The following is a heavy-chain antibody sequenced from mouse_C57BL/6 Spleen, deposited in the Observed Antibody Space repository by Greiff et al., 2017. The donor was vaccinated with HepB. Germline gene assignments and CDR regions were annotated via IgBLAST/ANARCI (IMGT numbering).Heavy chain of an antibody. V-gene: IGHV1-31*01. CDR3: ARSYYDYDPAWFAY. J-gene: IGHJ3*01. D-gene: IGHD2-4*01. CDR1: GYSFTGYY. Sequence: EVKLVESGPELVKPGASVKISCKASGYSFTGYYMHWVKQSHGNILDWIGYIYPYNGVSSYNQKFKGKATLTVDKSSSTAYMELRSLTSEDSAVYYCARSYYDYDPAWFAYWGQGTLVTVSA. CDR2: IYPYNGVS.